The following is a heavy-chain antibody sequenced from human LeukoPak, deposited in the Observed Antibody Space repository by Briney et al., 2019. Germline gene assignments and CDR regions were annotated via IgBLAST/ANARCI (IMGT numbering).Heavy chain of an antibody. CDR1: GYTFTGYY. J-gene: IGHJ4*02. D-gene: IGHD3-10*01. Sequence: ASVKVSCKASGYTFTGYYMHWVRQAPGQGLEWMGWINPNSGGTNYAQKFQGRATMTRDTSISTAYMELSRLRSDDTAVYYCARLEGSGSYYEDYWGQGTLVTVSS. CDR3: ARLEGSGSYYEDY. CDR2: INPNSGGT. V-gene: IGHV1-2*02.